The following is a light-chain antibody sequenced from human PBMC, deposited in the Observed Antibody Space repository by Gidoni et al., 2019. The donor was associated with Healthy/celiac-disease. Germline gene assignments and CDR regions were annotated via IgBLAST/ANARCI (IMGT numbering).Light chain of an antibody. CDR2: AAS. J-gene: IGKJ1*01. V-gene: IGKV1-39*01. CDR3: QQSSSTPRA. Sequence: DIQMTQSPSSLSASVGDRVTITCRASQSISSYLNWYQQKPGKAPKLLIYAASSLQSGVPSRFSGSGSGTYFTLTISRLQPEDFATYYCQQSSSTPRAFGQGTKVEIK. CDR1: QSISSY.